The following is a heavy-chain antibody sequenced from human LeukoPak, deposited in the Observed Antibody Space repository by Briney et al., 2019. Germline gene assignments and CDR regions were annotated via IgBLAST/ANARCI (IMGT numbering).Heavy chain of an antibody. CDR1: SGSISSTTYY. J-gene: IGHJ3*01. V-gene: IGHV4-39*07. D-gene: IGHD4-11*01. CDR2: IYYNGDT. CDR3: ARGPNTAGNYRAFDL. Sequence: PSETLSLTCTVSSGSISSTTYYWAWIRQPPGKGLEWSGSIYYNGDTYYNPSLKSRVIISADTSTNQFSLKLTSVTAADTAAYYCARGPNTAGNYRAFDLWGQGTKVTVSS.